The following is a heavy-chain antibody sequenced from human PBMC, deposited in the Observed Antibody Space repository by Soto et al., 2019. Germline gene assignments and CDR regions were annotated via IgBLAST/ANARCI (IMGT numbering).Heavy chain of an antibody. J-gene: IGHJ4*02. CDR3: ARGVRSVTMTGGIDY. V-gene: IGHV1-3*01. D-gene: IGHD2-8*02. Sequence: ASVKVSCKASGYTFTDYALHWVRQAPGQRLEWMGWMNAGVGNTLYSQKFQGRITITRDTSTSTAYMELRSLRSDDTAVYYCARGVRSVTMTGGIDYWGQGTLVTVS. CDR1: GYTFTDYA. CDR2: MNAGVGNT.